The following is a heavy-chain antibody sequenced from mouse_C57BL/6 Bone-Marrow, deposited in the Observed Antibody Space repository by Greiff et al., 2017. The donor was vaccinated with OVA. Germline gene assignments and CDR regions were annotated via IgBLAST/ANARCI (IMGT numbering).Heavy chain of an antibody. CDR2: IYPRDGST. Sequence: QVQLQQSDAELVKPGASVKISCKVSGYTFTDHTIHWMKQRPEQGLEWIGYIYPRDGSTKYNEKFKGKATLTADKSSSTAYMQLNSLTSEDSAVYFCASAIYYDYDGDGYFDVWGTGTTVTVAS. D-gene: IGHD2-4*01. V-gene: IGHV1-78*01. CDR3: ASAIYYDYDGDGYFDV. CDR1: GYTFTDHT. J-gene: IGHJ1*03.